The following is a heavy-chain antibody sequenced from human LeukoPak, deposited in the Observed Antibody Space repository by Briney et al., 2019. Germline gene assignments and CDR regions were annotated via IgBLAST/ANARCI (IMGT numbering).Heavy chain of an antibody. V-gene: IGHV4-61*08. CDR2: IYYSGST. Sequence: SETLSLTCTVPGGSVTSGGYYWSWIRQPPGKGLEWIGYIYYSGSTSYNPSLKSRVTISRDTSKNQFSLKLNSVTAADTAVYYCARHYGPWGQGTLVTVSS. CDR1: GGSVTSGGYY. J-gene: IGHJ5*02. CDR3: ARHYGP. D-gene: IGHD3-16*01.